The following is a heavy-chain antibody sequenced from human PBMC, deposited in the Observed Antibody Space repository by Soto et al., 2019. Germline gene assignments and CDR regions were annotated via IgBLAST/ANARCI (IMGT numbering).Heavy chain of an antibody. Sequence: PGGSLRLSCAASGFTFSSYSMNWVRQAPGKGLEWVSYISSSSSTIYYADSVKGRFTISRDNAKNSLYLQMNSLRDEDTAVYYCARDRSRDIVVVVGYYYYGMDAWRQRTTVTVSS. CDR1: GFTFSSYS. CDR2: ISSSSSTI. V-gene: IGHV3-48*02. D-gene: IGHD2-15*01. CDR3: ARDRSRDIVVVVGYYYYGMDA. J-gene: IGHJ6*02.